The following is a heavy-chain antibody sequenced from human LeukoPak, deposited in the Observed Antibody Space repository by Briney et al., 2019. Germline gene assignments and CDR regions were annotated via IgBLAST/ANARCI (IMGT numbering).Heavy chain of an antibody. J-gene: IGHJ4*02. Sequence: PGGSLRLSCAASGFTFSSYEMNWVRQAPGKGLEWVSYISSSGSTIYYVDSVKGRFTISRDNAKNSLYPQMNSLRAEDTAVYYCARDLGYCSGGSCKPVSHFDYWGQGTLVTVSS. CDR3: ARDLGYCSGGSCKPVSHFDY. V-gene: IGHV3-48*03. CDR2: ISSSGSTI. D-gene: IGHD2-15*01. CDR1: GFTFSSYE.